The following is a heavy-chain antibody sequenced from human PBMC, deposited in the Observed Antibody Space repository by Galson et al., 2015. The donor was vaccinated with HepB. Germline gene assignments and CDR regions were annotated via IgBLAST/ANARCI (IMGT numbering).Heavy chain of an antibody. Sequence: QVQLQESGPGLVKPSETLSLTCTVSGGSISSYYWSWNRQPPGKGLEWIGYIYYSGRTNYNPSLKSRVTISVDTSKTQFSLKLSSVTAADTAVYYCARPGDGYNPNSYYYYGMDVWGQGTTVTVSS. D-gene: IGHD5-24*01. CDR3: ARPGDGYNPNSYYYYGMDV. CDR1: GGSISSYY. V-gene: IGHV4-59*08. CDR2: IYYSGRT. J-gene: IGHJ6*02.